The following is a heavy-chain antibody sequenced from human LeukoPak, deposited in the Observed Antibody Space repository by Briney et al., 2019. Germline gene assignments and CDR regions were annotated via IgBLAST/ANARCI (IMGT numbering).Heavy chain of an antibody. V-gene: IGHV3-74*01. CDR1: GLTFSSHW. D-gene: IGHD6-13*01. CDR2: ITNDGSST. J-gene: IGHJ4*02. Sequence: GGSLRLSCAASGLTFSSHWMHWVRQAPGKGLVWVSRITNDGSSTTYADSVKGRFTISRDNSKNTLYLQMNSLRAEDTAVYYCAKDQKFLIAAAGHFDYWGQGTLVTVSS. CDR3: AKDQKFLIAAAGHFDY.